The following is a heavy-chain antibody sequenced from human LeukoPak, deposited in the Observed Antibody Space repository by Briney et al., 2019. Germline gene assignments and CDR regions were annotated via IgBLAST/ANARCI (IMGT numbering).Heavy chain of an antibody. CDR3: AREVGSSRAFDI. CDR1: GFRFSDFY. Sequence: GGSLRLSCAGSGFRFSDFYMAWMRQTPGKGLQRVSFFDRGRDGKGHADSVKGRFTISRDTDKNSLSLLMSRLTGEDTAVYYCAREVGSSRAFDIWGQGTMVTVSS. D-gene: IGHD2-15*01. J-gene: IGHJ3*02. CDR2: FDRGRDGK. V-gene: IGHV3-11*05.